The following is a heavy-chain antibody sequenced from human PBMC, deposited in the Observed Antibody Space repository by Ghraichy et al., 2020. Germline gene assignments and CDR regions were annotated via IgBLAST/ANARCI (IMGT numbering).Heavy chain of an antibody. CDR3: ARVKTGSNGFDI. D-gene: IGHD1-7*01. CDR1: GYIFTDYY. V-gene: IGHV1-2*04. Sequence: ASVKVSCKASGYIFTDYYIHWVRQAPGQGLEWMGWINPNSGATNYVQKFQGWVTMTSDTSISTAYMELSRLKSDDTAVYYCARVKTGSNGFDIWGQGTMITVSS. J-gene: IGHJ3*02. CDR2: INPNSGAT.